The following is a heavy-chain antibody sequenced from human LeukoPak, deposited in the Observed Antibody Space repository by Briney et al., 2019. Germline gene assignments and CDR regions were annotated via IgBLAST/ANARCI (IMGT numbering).Heavy chain of an antibody. V-gene: IGHV4-34*01. J-gene: IGHJ6*02. CDR1: GGSFSGYD. CDR3: ARKNPRYYYGLDV. Sequence: PSETLSLTCAVYGGSFSGYDWSWIRQPPGKGLEWIGEINHSGSTNYNPSLKSRVTISVDTSKDQFSLKLSSVTAADTSVYSCARKNPRYYYGLDVWGLGTTVTVSS. CDR2: INHSGST.